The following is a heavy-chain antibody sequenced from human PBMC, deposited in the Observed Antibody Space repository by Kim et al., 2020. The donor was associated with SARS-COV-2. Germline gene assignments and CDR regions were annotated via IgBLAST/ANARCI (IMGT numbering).Heavy chain of an antibody. V-gene: IGHV3-30*18. D-gene: IGHD3-16*01. J-gene: IGHJ4*02. CDR1: GFTFSSYG. Sequence: GGSLRLSCAASGFTFSSYGMHWVRQAPGKGLEWVAVISYDGSNKYYADSVKGRFTISRDNSKNTLYLQMNSLRAEDTAVYYCAKHASKEKRGFDYWGQGTLVTVSS. CDR3: AKHASKEKRGFDY. CDR2: ISYDGSNK.